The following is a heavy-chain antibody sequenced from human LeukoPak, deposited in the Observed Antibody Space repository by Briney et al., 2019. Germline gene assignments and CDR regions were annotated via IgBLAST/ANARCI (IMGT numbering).Heavy chain of an antibody. D-gene: IGHD3-22*01. CDR2: IYYSGST. CDR1: GGSISSGGYY. CDR3: ARAPPSYYDSSGYPRGSWFDP. J-gene: IGHJ5*02. V-gene: IGHV4-31*03. Sequence: SETLSLTCTVSGGSISSGGYYWSWIRQHPGKGLEWIGYIYYSGSTYYNPPLKSRVTISVDTSKNQFSLKLSSVTAADTAVYYCARAPPSYYDSSGYPRGSWFDPWGQGTLVTVSS.